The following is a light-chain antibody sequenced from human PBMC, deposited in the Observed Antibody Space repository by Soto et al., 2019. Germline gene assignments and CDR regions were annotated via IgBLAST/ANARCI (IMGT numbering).Light chain of an antibody. V-gene: IGKV3-20*01. CDR3: QQYGSSPGVT. Sequence: ELVLTQSPGTLSLSPGERATLSCRASQSVSSSYLGWYQQKPGQAPRLLIFGASSRATGIPDRFSGSRSGTDFTLTISRPEPEDFAVYYCQQYGSSPGVTFGQGTRLEIK. CDR1: QSVSSSY. CDR2: GAS. J-gene: IGKJ5*01.